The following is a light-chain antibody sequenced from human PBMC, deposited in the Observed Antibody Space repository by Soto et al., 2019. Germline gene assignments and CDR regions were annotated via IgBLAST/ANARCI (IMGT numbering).Light chain of an antibody. CDR3: VTWESRMSVWV. V-gene: IGLV1-51*01. J-gene: IGLJ3*02. Sequence: QSVLTQPPSVSAAPGQTVTIACSGSSSNIGNNYVSWYQQLPGTAPKLLIYANNKRPSGIPDRFSGSKSGTSATLGITGIQAGDGAGYYCVTWESRMSVWVFGGGTKLTVL. CDR2: ANN. CDR1: SSNIGNNY.